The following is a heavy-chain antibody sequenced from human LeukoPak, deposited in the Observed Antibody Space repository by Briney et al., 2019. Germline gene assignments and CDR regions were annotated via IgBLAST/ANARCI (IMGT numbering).Heavy chain of an antibody. J-gene: IGHJ3*02. CDR3: AGDYEGNLAFDI. CDR1: GFSFSNCS. D-gene: IGHD4-23*01. Sequence: GTSLKLSCAASGFSFSNCSMNWVRQAPGKGLEWVSSISSSSTYIYYADSLEGRFTISRDNVRNSLYLQMNSLRAEDTAVYYCAGDYEGNLAFDIWGQGTVVTVSS. V-gene: IGHV3-21*01. CDR2: ISSSSTYI.